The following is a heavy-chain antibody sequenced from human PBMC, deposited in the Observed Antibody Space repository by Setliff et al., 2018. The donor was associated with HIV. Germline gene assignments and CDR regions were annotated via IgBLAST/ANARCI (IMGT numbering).Heavy chain of an antibody. CDR3: ARVGYHGSGRYSFDY. J-gene: IGHJ4*02. D-gene: IGHD3-10*01. Sequence: LSLTCTVSGGSISSGSYYWSWIRQPAGKGLEWIGHIHTRGSTKYNPSLKSRVTISADTSKNQFSLNLSSVTAAETAVYYCARVGYHGSGRYSFDYWGQGTLVTVSS. CDR1: GGSISSGSYY. V-gene: IGHV4-61*09. CDR2: IHTRGST.